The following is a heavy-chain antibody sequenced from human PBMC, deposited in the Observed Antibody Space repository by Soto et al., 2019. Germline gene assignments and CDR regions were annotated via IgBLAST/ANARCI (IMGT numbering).Heavy chain of an antibody. J-gene: IGHJ4*02. D-gene: IGHD4-17*01. CDR1: GFTFSPYY. CDR3: AKDPNGDYVGAFDS. V-gene: IGHV3-23*01. Sequence: PGGSLRLSCAASGFTFSPYYMSWVRQAPGKGLEWVSSIGGSGIITYYTDSVKGRFTISRDNSGNTLFLHMNSLRADDTAVYYCAKDPNGDYVGAFDSWGQGTLVTVSS. CDR2: IGGSGIIT.